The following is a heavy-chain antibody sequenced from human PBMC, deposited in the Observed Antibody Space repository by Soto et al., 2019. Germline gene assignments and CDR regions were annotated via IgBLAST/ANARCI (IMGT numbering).Heavy chain of an antibody. J-gene: IGHJ4*02. CDR1: GFTFSAFE. D-gene: IGHD5-18*01. V-gene: IGHV3-23*01. CDR3: RAYTYGQGVDY. CDR2: VNGNGGST. Sequence: EVQLLESGGGLVQPGGSLRLSCVASGFTFSAFEMNWVRRAPGKGLEWVSLVNGNGGSTYYADSVKGRFTISRDDSKNTVYLQMNSLRAEDTAVYYCRAYTYGQGVDYWGQGTLVTVSS.